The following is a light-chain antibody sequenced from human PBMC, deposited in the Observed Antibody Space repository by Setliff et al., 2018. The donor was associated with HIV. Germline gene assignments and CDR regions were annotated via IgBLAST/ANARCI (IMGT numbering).Light chain of an antibody. CDR1: SSDVGSYNY. J-gene: IGLJ1*01. CDR3: SSFAGRLHV. Sequence: QSVLTQPRSVSGSPGQSVTIPCTGTSSDVGSYNYATWYQQHPGKVPKLMIYDVTRRPSGVPDRFSGSRSGNTASLTISGLQAEDEADYYCSSFAGRLHVFGTGTKVTVL. CDR2: DVT. V-gene: IGLV2-11*01.